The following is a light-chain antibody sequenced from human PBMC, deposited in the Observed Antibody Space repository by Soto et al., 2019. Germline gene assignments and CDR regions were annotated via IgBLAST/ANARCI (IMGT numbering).Light chain of an antibody. CDR1: SSNIGSNY. CDR3: AAWDDSLSGQV. CDR2: RNN. J-gene: IGLJ3*02. V-gene: IGLV1-47*01. Sequence: QSVLTQPPSASGTPGQRVTISCSGSSSNIGSNYVYWYQQLPGTAPKLLIYRNNQRPSGVPDRFSGSKSGTSASLAISGLRSEDEADYYCAAWDDSLSGQVFGGGTKVIVL.